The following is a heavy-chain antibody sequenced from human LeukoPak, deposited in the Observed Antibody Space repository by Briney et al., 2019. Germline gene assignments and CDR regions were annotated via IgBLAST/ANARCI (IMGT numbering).Heavy chain of an antibody. Sequence: GESLKISCKGSGYSFTSYWISWVRQMPGKGLEWMGRIDPSDSYTNYSPSFQGQVTISADKSISTAYLQWSSLKASDTAMYYCARVRSSWSNDAFDIWGQGTMVTVSS. CDR3: ARVRSSWSNDAFDI. CDR1: GYSFTSYW. J-gene: IGHJ3*02. V-gene: IGHV5-10-1*04. D-gene: IGHD6-13*01. CDR2: IDPSDSYT.